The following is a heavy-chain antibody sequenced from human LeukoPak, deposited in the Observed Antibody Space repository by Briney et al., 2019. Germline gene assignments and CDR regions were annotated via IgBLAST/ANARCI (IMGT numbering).Heavy chain of an antibody. CDR3: ASHVEMATINVGYFDY. Sequence: SETLSLTSAVYVGSFSGYYWSWIRQPPGKGLEWIGEINHSGSTNYNPSLKSRVTISVDTSKNQFSLKLSSVTAADTAVYYCASHVEMATINVGYFDYWGQGTLVTVSS. D-gene: IGHD5-24*01. CDR1: VGSFSGYY. CDR2: INHSGST. J-gene: IGHJ4*02. V-gene: IGHV4-34*01.